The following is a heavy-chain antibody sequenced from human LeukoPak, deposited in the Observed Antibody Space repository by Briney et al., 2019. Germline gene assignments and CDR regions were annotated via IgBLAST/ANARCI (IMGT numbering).Heavy chain of an antibody. D-gene: IGHD3-10*01. J-gene: IGHJ4*02. CDR2: IFPADSDT. CDR1: GYIFTHYW. V-gene: IGHV5-51*01. CDR3: ARQYDYGSGSPPVL. Sequence: GESLKIFCQASGYIFTHYWMSWGRHMPGKGLEGMGAIFPADSDTRYNPSFLGQVTISADKSISTAYLQWSFLKASDTAMYYCARQYDYGSGSPPVLWGQGTLVTVSS.